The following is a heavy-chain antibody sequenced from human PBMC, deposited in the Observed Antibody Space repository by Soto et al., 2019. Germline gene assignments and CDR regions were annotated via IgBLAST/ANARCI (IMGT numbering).Heavy chain of an antibody. Sequence: GGSLRLSCAVSGFTFRSSPMSWVRRAPGKGLEWVSGINGGDDSKHYAESVRGRFTITRDNTKNALLLQMNSLRAGDTSIYYCAKDSDRGTIAPTNAHWGRESVGTVSS. V-gene: IGHV3-23*01. CDR3: AKDSDRGTIAPTNAH. CDR1: GFTFRSSP. CDR2: INGGDDSK. D-gene: IGHD2-2*01. J-gene: IGHJ4*02.